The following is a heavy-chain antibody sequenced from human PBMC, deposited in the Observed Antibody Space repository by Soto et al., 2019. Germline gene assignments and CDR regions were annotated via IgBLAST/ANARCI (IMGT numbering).Heavy chain of an antibody. J-gene: IGHJ6*02. V-gene: IGHV4-38-2*02. CDR2: IYHSGTT. D-gene: IGHD6-19*01. CDR3: ARDTGIAVAGTGDYYYGMDV. Sequence: SETLSLTCAVSGDSITSIYHWAWIRQPPGRGLEWVASIYHSGTTYYNPSLKSRVTISVDTSKNQFSLKLSSVTAADTAVYYCARDTGIAVAGTGDYYYGMDVWGQGTTVTVSS. CDR1: GDSITSIYH.